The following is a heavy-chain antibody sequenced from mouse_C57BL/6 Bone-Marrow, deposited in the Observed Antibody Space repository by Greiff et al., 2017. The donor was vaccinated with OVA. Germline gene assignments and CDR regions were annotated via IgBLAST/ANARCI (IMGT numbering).Heavy chain of an antibody. CDR1: GYTFTSYW. CDR3: ARGYYGSSYYFDY. CDR2: IDPSDSYT. J-gene: IGHJ2*01. D-gene: IGHD1-1*01. V-gene: IGHV1-69*01. Sequence: QVQLQQPGAELVMPGASVKLSCKASGYTFTSYWMHWVKQRPGQALEWIGEIDPSDSYTNYNQKFKGKSTLTVDKSSSTAYMQLSSLTSEDSAVYYCARGYYGSSYYFDYWGQGTTLTVSS.